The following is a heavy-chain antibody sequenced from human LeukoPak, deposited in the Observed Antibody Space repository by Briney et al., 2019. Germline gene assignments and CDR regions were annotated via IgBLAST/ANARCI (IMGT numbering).Heavy chain of an antibody. CDR3: ARGGMGIAAAGAYLDY. CDR1: GFTFSDYY. J-gene: IGHJ4*02. D-gene: IGHD6-13*01. Sequence: GGSLRLSCAASGFTFSDYYMSWLRQAPGKGLEWVSYISSSSSYTNYADSVKGRFTISRDNAKNSLYLQMNSLRAEDTAVYYCARGGMGIAAAGAYLDYWGQGTLVTVSS. CDR2: ISSSSSYT. V-gene: IGHV3-11*06.